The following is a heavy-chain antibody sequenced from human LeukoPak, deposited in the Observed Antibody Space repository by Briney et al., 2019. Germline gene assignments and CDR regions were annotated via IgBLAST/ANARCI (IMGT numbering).Heavy chain of an antibody. CDR2: INPNSGGT. CDR3: ARGDTLTGYYYFDY. V-gene: IGHV1-2*02. Sequence: ASVKVSCKASGYTFTGYYMHWVRQAPGQGLEWMGWINPNSGGTNYAQKFQGRVTMTRDTSISTAYMELSRLRSDDTAVYYCARGDTLTGYYYFDYWGQGTLVIVSS. D-gene: IGHD3-9*01. J-gene: IGHJ4*02. CDR1: GYTFTGYY.